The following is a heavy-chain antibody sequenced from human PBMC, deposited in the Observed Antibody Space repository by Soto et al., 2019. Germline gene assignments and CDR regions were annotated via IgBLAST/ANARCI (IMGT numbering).Heavy chain of an antibody. Sequence: EVQLVESGGGLIQPGGSLRLSCAASGFTVSSNYMSWVRQAPGKGLEWVSVIDSGGSTYYAASVKGRFTISRDNSKNTLYLQMNSLRAEDTAVYYSARDLRTLYGMDVWGQGTTVTVSS. J-gene: IGHJ6*02. V-gene: IGHV3-53*01. CDR1: GFTVSSNY. CDR2: IDSGGST. CDR3: ARDLRTLYGMDV.